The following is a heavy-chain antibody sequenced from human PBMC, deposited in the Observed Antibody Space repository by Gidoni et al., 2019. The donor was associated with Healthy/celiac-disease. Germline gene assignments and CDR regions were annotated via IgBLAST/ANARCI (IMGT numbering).Heavy chain of an antibody. V-gene: IGHV3-15*01. D-gene: IGHD3-22*01. CDR2: IKSKTDGGTT. J-gene: IGHJ4*02. Sequence: EVQLVESGGGLVKPGGSLRLSCAASGFTFSNAWMSLVRQAPGKGLEWVGRIKSKTDGGTTDYAAPVKGRFTISRDDSKNTLYLQMNSLKTEDTAVYYCTTDNPENYYDSSGYYYLFDYWGQGTLVTVSS. CDR3: TTDNPENYYDSSGYYYLFDY. CDR1: GFTFSNAW.